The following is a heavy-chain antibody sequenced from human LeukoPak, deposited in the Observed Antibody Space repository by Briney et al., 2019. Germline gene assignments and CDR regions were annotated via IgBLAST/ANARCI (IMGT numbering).Heavy chain of an antibody. D-gene: IGHD5-18*01. CDR2: IYDGGRT. CDR1: GFTVSSNY. Sequence: GGSLRLSCAASGFTVSSNYMSWVRQAPGKGLEWVSIIYDGGRTNYADSVKGRFTISRDNSKNTLYLQMNSLRAEDTAVYYCARGVRGYSHGSRFDYWGQETLVTVSS. CDR3: ARGVRGYSHGSRFDY. J-gene: IGHJ4*02. V-gene: IGHV3-53*01.